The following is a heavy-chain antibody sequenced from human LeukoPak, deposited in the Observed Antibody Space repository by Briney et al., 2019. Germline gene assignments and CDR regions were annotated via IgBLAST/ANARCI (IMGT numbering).Heavy chain of an antibody. CDR3: ARGKADAFDI. D-gene: IGHD3-10*01. Sequence: PGGSLRLSCAASGFTFSSYAMSWVRQAPGKGREWVSSITTSSSYIYYADSVKGRFTTSRDIAKNSLYLQMNSLRAEDTAVSYCARGKADAFDIWGQGTMVTVSS. CDR1: GFTFSSYA. J-gene: IGHJ3*02. CDR2: ITTSSSYI. V-gene: IGHV3-21*01.